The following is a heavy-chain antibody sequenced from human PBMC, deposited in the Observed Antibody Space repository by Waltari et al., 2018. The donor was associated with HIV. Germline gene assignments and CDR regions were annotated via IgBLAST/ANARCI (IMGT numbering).Heavy chain of an antibody. D-gene: IGHD2-15*01. CDR1: GFTFSTYA. CDR2: SLDREVSA. V-gene: IGHV3-23*01. J-gene: IGHJ4*02. Sequence: EMQFLQSGGGLVQPGGSLRLSCFASGFTFSTYAMTWVRQAPGRGLECNSSLDREVSAYYADSVKGRFIISRDNSKNTLYLQLNNLTSDDSAIYYCAKELLLFPDCFDIWGQGALVTVSS. CDR3: AKELLLFPDCFDI.